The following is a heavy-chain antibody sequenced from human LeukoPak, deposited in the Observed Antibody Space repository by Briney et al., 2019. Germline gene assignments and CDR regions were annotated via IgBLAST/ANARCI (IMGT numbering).Heavy chain of an antibody. D-gene: IGHD6-19*01. CDR3: ARGGASSRPFHY. CDR2: IGAKGDT. V-gene: IGHV4-4*08. Sequence: SETLSLTCTVSGASISDNFWSWIRQPPGEGLEWIAFIGAKGDTNYNPSLRSRVTISIDTSKNQFSLELRSVTAADTAVYYCARGGASSRPFHYWGPGTLVSVSS. J-gene: IGHJ4*02. CDR1: GASISDNF.